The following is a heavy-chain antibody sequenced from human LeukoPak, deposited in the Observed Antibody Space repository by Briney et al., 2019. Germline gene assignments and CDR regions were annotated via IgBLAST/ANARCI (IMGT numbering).Heavy chain of an antibody. J-gene: IGHJ3*02. V-gene: IGHV3-9*03. Sequence: GRSLRLSCAASGFTFDDYAMHWVRQAPGKGLEWVSGISWNSGSIGYADSVKGRFTISRDNAKNSLYLQMNSLRAEDMALYYCARLVNDAFDIWGQGTMVTVSS. CDR1: GFTFDDYA. CDR2: ISWNSGSI. CDR3: ARLVNDAFDI. D-gene: IGHD3-9*01.